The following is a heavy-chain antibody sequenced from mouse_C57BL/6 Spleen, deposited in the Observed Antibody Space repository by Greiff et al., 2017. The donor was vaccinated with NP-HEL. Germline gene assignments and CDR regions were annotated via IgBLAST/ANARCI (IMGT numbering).Heavy chain of an antibody. CDR1: GYTFTSYW. J-gene: IGHJ3*01. D-gene: IGHD2-5*01. CDR3: ARGGYSNYDWCAY. CDR2: IDPSDSDT. V-gene: IGHV1-52*01. Sequence: QVQLQQPGAELVRPGSSVKLSCKASGYTFTSYWMHWVKQRPIQGLEWIGNIDPSDSDTHYNQKFKDKATLTVDKSSSTAYMQLSSLTSEDSAVYYCARGGYSNYDWCAYWGKGTLVTVAA.